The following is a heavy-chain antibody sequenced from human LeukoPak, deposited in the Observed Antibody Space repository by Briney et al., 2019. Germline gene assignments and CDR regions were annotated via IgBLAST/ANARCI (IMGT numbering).Heavy chain of an antibody. Sequence: SVKVSCKASGGTFSNYAISWVRQAPGQGLEWMGRIIPILGIANYAQKFQGRVTITADKSTSTAYMELSSLRSEDTAVYYCARDSSSWVFDYWGQGTLVTVSS. J-gene: IGHJ4*02. D-gene: IGHD6-13*01. CDR3: ARDSSSWVFDY. CDR2: IIPILGIA. V-gene: IGHV1-69*04. CDR1: GGTFSNYA.